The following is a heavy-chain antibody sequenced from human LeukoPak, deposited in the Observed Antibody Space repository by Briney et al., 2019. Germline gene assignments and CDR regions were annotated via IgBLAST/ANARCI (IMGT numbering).Heavy chain of an antibody. V-gene: IGHV3-30*02. CDR3: ANGGSRTNDYYGMAV. J-gene: IGHJ6*02. D-gene: IGHD1-26*01. Sequence: GGSLRLSCAASGFTFSSYGMHWVRQAPGKGLEWVAVIWYDGSNKYYADSVKGRFTISRDNSKNTLYLQMNSLRAEDTAVYYCANGGSRTNDYYGMAVWGQGTTVTVSS. CDR2: IWYDGSNK. CDR1: GFTFSSYG.